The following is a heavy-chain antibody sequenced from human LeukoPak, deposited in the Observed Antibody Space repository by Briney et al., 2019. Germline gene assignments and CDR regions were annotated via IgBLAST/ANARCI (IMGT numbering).Heavy chain of an antibody. CDR2: INTDGTYT. D-gene: IGHD3-16*01. Sequence: GGSLRLSCAASGFPLSAYWVHWVRQAPGKGLVWVSRINTDGTYTSYADSVKGRFTISRDNAQNTLFLQMTSLRVEDTAVYYCAKDMTGPDDSWGPGTLVTVSS. CDR3: AKDMTGPDDS. J-gene: IGHJ4*02. CDR1: GFPLSAYW. V-gene: IGHV3-74*01.